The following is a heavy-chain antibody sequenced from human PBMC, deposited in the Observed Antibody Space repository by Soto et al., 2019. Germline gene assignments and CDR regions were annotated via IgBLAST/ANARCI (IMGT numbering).Heavy chain of an antibody. D-gene: IGHD2-2*01. V-gene: IGHV3-23*01. CDR3: AKSGRAYCSSTSCYQNYYYGMDV. CDR1: GFTFSSYA. J-gene: IGHJ6*02. CDR2: ISGSGGST. Sequence: EVQLLESGGGLVQPGGSLRLSCAASGFTFSSYAMSWVRQAPGKGLEWVSAISGSGGSTYYADSVKGRFTISRDNSKNTLYLQMNSLRAEDTAVYYCAKSGRAYCSSTSCYQNYYYGMDVWGQGTTVTVSS.